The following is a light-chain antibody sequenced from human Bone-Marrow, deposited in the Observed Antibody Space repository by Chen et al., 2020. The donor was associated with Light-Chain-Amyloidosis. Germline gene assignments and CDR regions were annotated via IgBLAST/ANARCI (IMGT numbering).Light chain of an antibody. CDR3: QQYGTSPLT. CDR1: QTIISNY. CDR2: GSS. J-gene: IGKJ4*01. V-gene: IGKV3-20*01. Sequence: ILLTQSPGPLSLSPGEGANLSCMASQTIISNYLTWYQQKFGQAPRLLIYGSSSRATGIPDRFTGSGSGTDFTLTINRLEPEDFAMYYCQQYGTSPLTFGGGTKVEIK.